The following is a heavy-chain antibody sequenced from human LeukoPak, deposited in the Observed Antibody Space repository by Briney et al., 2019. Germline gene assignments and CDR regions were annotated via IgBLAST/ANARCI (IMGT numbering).Heavy chain of an antibody. CDR2: IRVSGGST. CDR3: ARLGAAADLDSFYGMDV. D-gene: IGHD6-13*01. CDR1: GFTFSSYA. V-gene: IGHV3-23*01. Sequence: GGSLRLSCAASGFTFSSYAMSWVRQAPGRGLEWVSVIRVSGGSTFFADSVKGRFTISRDNSKNTLFLQMNSLRAEDTAVYYCARLGAAADLDSFYGMDVWGHGTTVTVSS. J-gene: IGHJ6*02.